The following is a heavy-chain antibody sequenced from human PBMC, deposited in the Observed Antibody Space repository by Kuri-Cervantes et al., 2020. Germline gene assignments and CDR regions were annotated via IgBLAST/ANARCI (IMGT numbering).Heavy chain of an antibody. CDR3: AREHRSTRIDF. V-gene: IGHV3-21*01. CDR2: ISTTSTYI. Sequence: GESLKISCTASGFTFNRHTMTWVRQAPGKGLEWVSSISTTSTYIFYADSMKGRFTISRDNAENSLCLQMDSLRAEDTAVYYCAREHRSTRIDFWGQGTLVTVSS. CDR1: GFTFNRHT. J-gene: IGHJ4*02.